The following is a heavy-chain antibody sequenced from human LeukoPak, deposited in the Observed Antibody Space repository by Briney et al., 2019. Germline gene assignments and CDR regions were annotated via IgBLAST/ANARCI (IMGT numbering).Heavy chain of an antibody. D-gene: IGHD5-12*01. V-gene: IGHV3-23*01. J-gene: IGHJ4*02. Sequence: GGSLRLSCAASGFTFSSYAMSWVRQAPGKGLEWVSAISGSGGSTYYADSVKGRFTISRDNSKNTLYLQMNSLRAEDTAAYYRAKAVDIVATEYYFDYWGQGTLVTVSS. CDR2: ISGSGGST. CDR3: AKAVDIVATEYYFDY. CDR1: GFTFSSYA.